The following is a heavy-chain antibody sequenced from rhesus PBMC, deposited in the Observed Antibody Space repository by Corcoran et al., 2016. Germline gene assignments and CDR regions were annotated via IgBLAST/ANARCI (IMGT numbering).Heavy chain of an antibody. J-gene: IGHJ4*01. CDR2: IYGSGSST. CDR3: ARGGSNYVGYFDY. D-gene: IGHD4-23*01. Sequence: QLQLQESGPGLVKPSETLSVTCAVSGGSISSSYWSWIRQAPGKGLAWIGYIYGSGSSTNSNPSLRSRVTLSVDTSKNQLSLKLSSVTTADTAVYYCARGGSNYVGYFDYWGQGVLVTVSS. V-gene: IGHV4-169*01. CDR1: GGSISSSY.